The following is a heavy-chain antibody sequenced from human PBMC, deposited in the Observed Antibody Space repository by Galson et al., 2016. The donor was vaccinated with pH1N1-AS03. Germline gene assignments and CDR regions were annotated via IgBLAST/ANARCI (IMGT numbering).Heavy chain of an antibody. Sequence: SETLSLTCTVSGGSISSSSYYWGWIRQPPGKGLEWIGSIYYSGSTYYSPSLKSRVTISADTSKNQFSLKLSSVTAADTAVYYCARRVYGDYVNWFDHWGQGTLAAVS. V-gene: IGHV4-39*01. CDR2: IYYSGST. CDR1: GGSISSSSYY. J-gene: IGHJ5*02. CDR3: ARRVYGDYVNWFDH. D-gene: IGHD4-17*01.